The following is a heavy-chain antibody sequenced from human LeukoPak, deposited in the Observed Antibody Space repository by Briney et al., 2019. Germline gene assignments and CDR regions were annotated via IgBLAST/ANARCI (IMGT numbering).Heavy chain of an antibody. CDR1: GGSISSGDYY. CDR2: IYYSGST. CDR3: ARVNRRLYNWFDP. Sequence: SETLSLTCTVSGGSISSGDYYWRWIRQPPGKGLEWIGYIYYSGSTYYNPSLKSRVTISVDTSKNQFSLKLSSVTAADTAVYHCARVNRRLYNWFDPWGQGTLVTVSS. V-gene: IGHV4-30-4*08. J-gene: IGHJ5*02. D-gene: IGHD2/OR15-2a*01.